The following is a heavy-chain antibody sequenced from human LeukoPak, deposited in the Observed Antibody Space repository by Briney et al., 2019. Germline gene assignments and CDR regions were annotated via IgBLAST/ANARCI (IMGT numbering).Heavy chain of an antibody. D-gene: IGHD3-10*01. Sequence: SETLSLTCTVSGGSISSYYWSWIRQPPGKGLEWIGYIYYSASTNYKPSPKSRVTISVDTSKNQFSLKLNSVTAAATAVYYCARGGYYGSGNDFRFDPWGQGTLVTVSS. J-gene: IGHJ5*02. CDR2: IYYSAST. CDR3: ARGGYYGSGNDFRFDP. V-gene: IGHV4-59*01. CDR1: GGSISSYY.